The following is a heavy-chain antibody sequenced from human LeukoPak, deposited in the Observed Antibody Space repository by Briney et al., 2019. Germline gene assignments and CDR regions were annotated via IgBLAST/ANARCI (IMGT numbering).Heavy chain of an antibody. CDR3: ARAPPGAPDWFDP. V-gene: IGHV3-21*01. Sequence: GGSLRLSCAASGFTFSSDSMNWVRQAPGKGLEWVSSISSSSSYIYYADSVKGRFTISRDNAKNSLYLQMNSLRAEDTAVYYCARAPPGAPDWFDPWGQGTLVTVSS. D-gene: IGHD4-17*01. J-gene: IGHJ5*02. CDR2: ISSSSSYI. CDR1: GFTFSSDS.